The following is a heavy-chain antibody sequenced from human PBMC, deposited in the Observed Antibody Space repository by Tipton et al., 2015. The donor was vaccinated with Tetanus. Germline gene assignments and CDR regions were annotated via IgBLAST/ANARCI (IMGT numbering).Heavy chain of an antibody. V-gene: IGHV4-39*07. Sequence: LRLSCTVSRGSISRDIYNWGWIRQPPGRGLQWIGNINYYGTTYYSPSLESRVTMSVDPPKNQFSLKLSSVTAADTAVYYCARGPSVAYCSGGSCPVWFDPWGQGTLVTVSS. CDR2: INYYGTT. D-gene: IGHD2-15*01. CDR1: RGSISRDIYN. J-gene: IGHJ5*02. CDR3: ARGPSVAYCSGGSCPVWFDP.